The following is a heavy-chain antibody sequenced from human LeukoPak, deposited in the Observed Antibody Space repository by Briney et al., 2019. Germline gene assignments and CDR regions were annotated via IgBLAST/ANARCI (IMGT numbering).Heavy chain of an antibody. Sequence: ASVKVSCKASGHSFSDYAVHWVRQAPGQGLEWMGWINPNSGGTNYAQKFQGRVTMTRDTSISTAYMELSRLRSDDTAVYYCASSLYDFARFDPWGQGTLVTVSS. J-gene: IGHJ5*02. V-gene: IGHV1-2*02. CDR2: INPNSGGT. CDR1: GHSFSDYA. CDR3: ASSLYDFARFDP. D-gene: IGHD3-3*01.